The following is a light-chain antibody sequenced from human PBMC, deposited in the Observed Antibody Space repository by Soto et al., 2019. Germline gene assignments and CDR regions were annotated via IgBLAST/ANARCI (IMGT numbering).Light chain of an antibody. Sequence: SALTQPASVSGSPGQSITISCTGTSSDVGAYNYVSWYQQYPGKVPKLMIFDVTKRPSGVSNRFSGSKSGNTASLTISGLQAEDEADYYCTSFTTSSHVVFGGGTKLTVL. CDR3: TSFTTSSHVV. J-gene: IGLJ2*01. V-gene: IGLV2-14*03. CDR1: SSDVGAYNY. CDR2: DVT.